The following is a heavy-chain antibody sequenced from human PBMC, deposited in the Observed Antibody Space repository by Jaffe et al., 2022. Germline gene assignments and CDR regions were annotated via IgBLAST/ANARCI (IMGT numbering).Heavy chain of an antibody. CDR1: GGSISSGSYY. V-gene: IGHV4-61*02. Sequence: QVQLQESGPGLVKPSQTLSLTCTVSGGSISSGSYYWSWIRQPAGKGLEWIGRIYTSGSTNYNPSLKSRVTISVDTSKNQFSLKLSSVTAADTAVYYCARGNYCGGDCYHYFDYWGQGTLVTVSS. CDR2: IYTSGST. D-gene: IGHD2-21*02. J-gene: IGHJ4*02. CDR3: ARGNYCGGDCYHYFDY.